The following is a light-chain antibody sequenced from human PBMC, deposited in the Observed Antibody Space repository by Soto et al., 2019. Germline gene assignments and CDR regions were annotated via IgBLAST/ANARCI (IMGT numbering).Light chain of an antibody. CDR2: GAS. J-gene: IGKJ2*01. V-gene: IGKV3-20*01. Sequence: EIVLTQSPGTLSLSPGERATLSCRASQSVSSSYLAWYQHKPGQALRLLIYGASSRATGIPDRFSGSGSGTDFTLTISRLEPEDFAVYYCQQYCSSPQTVGQGTELEIK. CDR1: QSVSSSY. CDR3: QQYCSSPQT.